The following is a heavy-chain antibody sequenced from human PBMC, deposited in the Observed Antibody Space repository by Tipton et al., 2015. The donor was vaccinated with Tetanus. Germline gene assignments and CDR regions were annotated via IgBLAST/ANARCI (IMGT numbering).Heavy chain of an antibody. V-gene: IGHV4-31*03. CDR1: GGSMNSGGYY. CDR3: VRVGGYYDSSGYRVTYFDS. J-gene: IGHJ4*02. CDR2: IYYSGST. Sequence: TLSLTCTVSGGSMNSGGYYWSWIRQHPGKGLEWIGYIYYSGSTYYNPPLKSRVTISVDTSKNQFSLKLSSVTAADTAVYYCVRVGGYYDSSGYRVTYFDSWGQGTLVTVSS. D-gene: IGHD3-22*01.